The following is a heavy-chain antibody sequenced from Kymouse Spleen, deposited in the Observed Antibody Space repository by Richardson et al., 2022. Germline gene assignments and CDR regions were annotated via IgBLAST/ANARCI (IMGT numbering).Heavy chain of an antibody. CDR1: GGSISSSSYY. CDR3: ASAYCGGDCYFFDY. D-gene: IGHD2-21*02. J-gene: IGHJ4*02. V-gene: IGHV4-39*01. CDR2: IYYSGST. Sequence: QLQLQESGPGLVKPSETLSLTCTVSGGSISSSSYYWGWIRQPPGKGLEWIGSIYYSGSTYYNPSLKSRVTISVDTSKNQFSLKLSSVTAADTAVYYCASAYCGGDCYFFDYWGQGTLVTVSS.